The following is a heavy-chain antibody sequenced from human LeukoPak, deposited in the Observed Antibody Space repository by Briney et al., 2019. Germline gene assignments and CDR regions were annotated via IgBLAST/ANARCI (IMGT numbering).Heavy chain of an antibody. CDR1: GFSISSGYY. V-gene: IGHV4-38-2*02. CDR2: VYHTGGT. Sequence: SETLSLTCTVSGFSISSGYYWAWIRQPPGKGLEWIGSVYHTGGTYYNPSIKSRVTISVDTSRNQFSLRLSSVTAADTAVYYCAREEGATQDANWGQGALVLVCS. J-gene: IGHJ4*02. CDR3: AREEGATQDAN. D-gene: IGHD1-26*01.